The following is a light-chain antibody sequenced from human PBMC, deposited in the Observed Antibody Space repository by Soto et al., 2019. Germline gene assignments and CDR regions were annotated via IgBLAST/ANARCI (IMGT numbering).Light chain of an antibody. V-gene: IGKV1-27*01. CDR3: QKVNNVPFT. Sequence: DIQMTQSPSSLFASVGDRVTITCRASQGINNYLAWYHQQPWKVPELLIYGASTLNSGVPSRFSGSGSGTAFTLTMSDPHPEVVATYFWQKVNNVPFTFGPVTTVDIK. CDR1: QGINNY. J-gene: IGKJ3*01. CDR2: GAS.